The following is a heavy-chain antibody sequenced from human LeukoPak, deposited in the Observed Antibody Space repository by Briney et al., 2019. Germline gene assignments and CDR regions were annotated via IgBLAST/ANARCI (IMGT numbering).Heavy chain of an antibody. CDR1: GYTFTSYD. Sequence: GASVKVSCKASGYTFTSYDINWVRQATGQGLEWMGWINPNSGDTNYAQKFQGRVTITRNTSISTAYMELSSLRSEDTAVYYCARGIRSSGWPRGYYYYYYMDVWGKGTTVTVSS. V-gene: IGHV1-8*01. J-gene: IGHJ6*03. CDR3: ARGIRSSGWPRGYYYYYYMDV. D-gene: IGHD6-19*01. CDR2: INPNSGDT.